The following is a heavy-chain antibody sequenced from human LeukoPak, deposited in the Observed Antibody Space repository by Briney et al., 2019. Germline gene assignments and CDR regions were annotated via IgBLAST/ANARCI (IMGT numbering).Heavy chain of an antibody. V-gene: IGHV1-2*02. CDR1: GYTFTGYY. Sequence: GTSVKVSCKASGYTFTGYYMHWVRQAPGQGLEWMGWINPNSGGTNYAQKFQGRVTMTRDTSISTAYMELSRLRSDDTAVYYCARDFGGYCSSTSCLDWFDPWGQGTLVTVSS. CDR2: INPNSGGT. J-gene: IGHJ5*02. D-gene: IGHD2-2*01. CDR3: ARDFGGYCSSTSCLDWFDP.